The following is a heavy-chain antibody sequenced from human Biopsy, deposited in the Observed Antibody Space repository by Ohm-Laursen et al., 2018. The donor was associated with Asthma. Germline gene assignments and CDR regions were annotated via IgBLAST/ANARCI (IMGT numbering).Heavy chain of an antibody. CDR3: ARTYYDFLTGQVNDAFAM. J-gene: IGHJ3*02. Sequence: SSVKVSCKASGGTFSRYAISWVRQAPGQGLEWMGGIIPIFGTSNYAQKFQGRVTFTADESTSSAYMDLSSLRSEDTAVYYCARTYYDFLTGQVNDAFAMWGQGTMVTVSS. D-gene: IGHD3-9*01. CDR2: IIPIFGTS. CDR1: GGTFSRYA. V-gene: IGHV1-69*01.